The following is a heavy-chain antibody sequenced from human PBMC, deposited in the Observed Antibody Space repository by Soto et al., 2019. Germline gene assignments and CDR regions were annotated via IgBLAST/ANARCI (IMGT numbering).Heavy chain of an antibody. CDR2: INQDGTEK. Sequence: GGSLRLSCAASGFTFSNYWMRWVRQAPGQGLEWVASINQDGTEKDYVDSVKGRFTISRDSTMNSHFLQMDSLRAEDTAVYYCARVFTWYYGSGSGKYYSDYWGQGTPVTVSS. J-gene: IGHJ4*02. CDR1: GFTFSNYW. V-gene: IGHV3-7*01. CDR3: ARVFTWYYGSGSGKYYSDY. D-gene: IGHD3-10*01.